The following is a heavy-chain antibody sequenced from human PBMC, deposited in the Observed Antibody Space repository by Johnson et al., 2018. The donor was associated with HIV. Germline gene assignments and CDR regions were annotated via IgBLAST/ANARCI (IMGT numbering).Heavy chain of an antibody. CDR3: TTDWYSSSWYGALDAFDI. V-gene: IGHV3-15*01. J-gene: IGHJ3*02. D-gene: IGHD6-13*01. Sequence: EVQLVESGGGLIQPGGSLRLSCAASGFTVSSNYMSWIRQTPGKGLEWVGRIKSKTDGGTTDYAAPVKGRFTISRDDSKNTLYLQMNSLKTEDTAVYYCTTDWYSSSWYGALDAFDIWGQGTMVTVSS. CDR2: IKSKTDGGTT. CDR1: GFTVSSNY.